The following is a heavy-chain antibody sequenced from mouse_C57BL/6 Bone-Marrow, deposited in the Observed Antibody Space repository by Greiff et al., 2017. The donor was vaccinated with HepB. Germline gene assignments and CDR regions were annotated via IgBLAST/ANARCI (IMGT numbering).Heavy chain of an antibody. CDR1: GYTFTNYW. J-gene: IGHJ3*01. Sequence: QVQLQQSGAELVRPGTSVKMSCKASGYTFTNYWIGWAKQRPGHGLEWIGDIYPGGGYTNYNEKFKGKATLTADKSSSTTYMHFSSLTSDDSAIYYCARWGRWFSGFAYWGQGTLVTVSA. D-gene: IGHD2-3*01. CDR3: ARWGRWFSGFAY. V-gene: IGHV1-63*01. CDR2: IYPGGGYT.